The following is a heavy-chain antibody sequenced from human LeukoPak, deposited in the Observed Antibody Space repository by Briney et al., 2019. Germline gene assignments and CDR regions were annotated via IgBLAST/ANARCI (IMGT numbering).Heavy chain of an antibody. Sequence: PGRSLRLSCAASGFTFSTYGMHWVRQAPGKGLEWVAVIWYDGSNKYYADSVKGRFTISRDNSKNTLYLQMNSLRAEDTAVYYCARDPAGKAVAGYFDYWGQGTLVTVSS. CDR2: IWYDGSNK. CDR1: GFTFSTYG. J-gene: IGHJ4*02. V-gene: IGHV3-33*01. D-gene: IGHD6-19*01. CDR3: ARDPAGKAVAGYFDY.